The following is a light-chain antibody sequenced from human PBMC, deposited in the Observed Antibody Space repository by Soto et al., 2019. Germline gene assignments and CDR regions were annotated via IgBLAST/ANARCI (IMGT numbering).Light chain of an antibody. CDR2: DVS. V-gene: IGLV2-14*01. Sequence: QSALTQPASVSGSPGQSITISCTGTSSDVGGYNYVSWYQQHPGKAPKLMIYDVSNRPSGVSNRFSGSKSGNTASLTISGLQAEDEADYYCRSYTSSSTLDVFGNGTKVTVL. J-gene: IGLJ1*01. CDR3: RSYTSSSTLDV. CDR1: SSDVGGYNY.